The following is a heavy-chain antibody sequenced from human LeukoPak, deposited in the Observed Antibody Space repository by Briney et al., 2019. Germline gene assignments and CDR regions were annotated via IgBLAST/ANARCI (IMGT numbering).Heavy chain of an antibody. CDR3: ARGSMIVREDAFDI. J-gene: IGHJ3*02. V-gene: IGHV1-69*05. CDR2: IIPIFGTA. Sequence: SVKVSCKASGGTFSSYAISWVRQTPGQGLEWMGGIIPIFGTANYAQKFQGRVTITTDESTSTAYMELSSLRSEDTAVYYCARGSMIVREDAFDIWGQGTMVTVSS. D-gene: IGHD3-22*01. CDR1: GGTFSSYA.